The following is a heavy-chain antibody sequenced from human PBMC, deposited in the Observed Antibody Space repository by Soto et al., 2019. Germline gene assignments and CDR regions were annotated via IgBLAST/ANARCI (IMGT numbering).Heavy chain of an antibody. D-gene: IGHD2-15*01. J-gene: IGHJ6*02. Sequence: QVQLVQSGDEVNKPGSSVKVSCKASGGTFSSYAISWVRQAPGQGLEWMGGIIPIFGTANYAQKFQGRVTITADKSTRIAYMELSSLRSEDTSENYCGRQSGRQCYYGMDVWGQGTTVTGSS. CDR2: IIPIFGTA. CDR3: GRQSGRQCYYGMDV. CDR1: GGTFSSYA. V-gene: IGHV1-69*06.